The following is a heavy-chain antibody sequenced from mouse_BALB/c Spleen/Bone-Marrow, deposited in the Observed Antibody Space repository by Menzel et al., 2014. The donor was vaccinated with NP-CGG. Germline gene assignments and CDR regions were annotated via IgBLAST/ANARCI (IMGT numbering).Heavy chain of an antibody. V-gene: IGHV1-14*01. CDR3: ARTMIYFYAMDY. J-gene: IGHJ4*01. CDR2: INPDNDGT. D-gene: IGHD2-4*01. Sequence: VQLQQPGPELVKPGAPVKVSCKASGYTFTSFVMHWVKQKPGQGLEWIGYINPDNDGTKYNEKFKGKATLTSDKSSTTAYMELSSLTSEDSAVYYCARTMIYFYAMDYWGQGTSVTVSS. CDR1: GYTFTSFV.